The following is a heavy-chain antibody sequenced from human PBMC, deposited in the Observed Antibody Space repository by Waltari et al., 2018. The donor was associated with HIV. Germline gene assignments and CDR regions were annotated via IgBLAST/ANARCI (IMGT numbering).Heavy chain of an antibody. J-gene: IGHJ5*02. V-gene: IGHV4-39*01. D-gene: IGHD2-21*02. CDR3: ARRAVVVTAKGPFDP. CDR2: ISYSGST. CDR1: GASISSRSYY. Sequence: QLQLQASGPGLVKPSETLSLTCTVSGASISSRSYYWGWIRQPPGKGLEWIGSISYSGSTYYNPSLKSRVTISVDTSKNQFSLKLSSVTAADTAVYYCARRAVVVTAKGPFDPWGQGTLVTVSS.